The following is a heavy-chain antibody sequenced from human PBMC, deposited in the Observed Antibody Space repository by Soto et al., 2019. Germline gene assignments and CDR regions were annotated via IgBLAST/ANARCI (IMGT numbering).Heavy chain of an antibody. CDR1: GFTVSSNY. CDR2: IYAGGNT. J-gene: IGHJ5*02. CDR3: ARGYWLDP. V-gene: IGHV3-53*05. Sequence: GGSLRLSCEASGFTVSSNYMSWVRQAPGKGLEWVSIIYAGGNTYYADSLKGRLTLSRDNSENTVYLQMNSLRPDHTAIYYCARGYWLDPWGQGTLVTVSS.